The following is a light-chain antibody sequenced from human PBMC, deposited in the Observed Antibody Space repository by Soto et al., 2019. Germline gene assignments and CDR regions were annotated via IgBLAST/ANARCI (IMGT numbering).Light chain of an antibody. J-gene: IGKJ4*01. Sequence: DIQMTQSPSSLSASVGDRVTITCRASQSISGYLNWYQQKPGKAPKVLISGASTLHNGVPSRFSGRGSGTDFTLTISRLQPEDVATYYCQQSLSTLLTFGGGTQVEIK. CDR3: QQSLSTLLT. CDR1: QSISGY. CDR2: GAS. V-gene: IGKV1-39*01.